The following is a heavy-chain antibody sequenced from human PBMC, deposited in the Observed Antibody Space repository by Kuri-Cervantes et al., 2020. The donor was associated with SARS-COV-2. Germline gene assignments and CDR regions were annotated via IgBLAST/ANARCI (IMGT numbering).Heavy chain of an antibody. J-gene: IGHJ3*02. CDR3: ARGDYYGSGDAFDI. CDR1: GGSISSSNYY. CDR2: IYHSGST. V-gene: IGHV4-39*07. D-gene: IGHD3-10*01. Sequence: SETLSLTWTVSGGSISSSNYYWGWIRQPPGKGLEWIGSIYHSGSTYYNPSLKSRVIISVDTSKNQFSLKLSSVTAADTAVYYCARGDYYGSGDAFDIWGQGTMVTVSS.